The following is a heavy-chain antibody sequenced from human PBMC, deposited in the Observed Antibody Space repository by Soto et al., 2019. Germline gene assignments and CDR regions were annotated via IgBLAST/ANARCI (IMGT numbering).Heavy chain of an antibody. CDR3: ARKSFVNGYSGYDNYYYYGMDV. D-gene: IGHD5-12*01. CDR2: IIPIFGTA. CDR1: GGTFSRYA. V-gene: IGHV1-69*01. J-gene: IGHJ6*02. Sequence: QVQLVQSGAEVKKPGSSVKVSCKASGGTFSRYAISWVRQAPGQGLEWMGGIIPIFGTANYAQKFQGRVTITADESTSTAYMELSSLRSEDTAVYYCARKSFVNGYSGYDNYYYYGMDVWGQGTTVTVSS.